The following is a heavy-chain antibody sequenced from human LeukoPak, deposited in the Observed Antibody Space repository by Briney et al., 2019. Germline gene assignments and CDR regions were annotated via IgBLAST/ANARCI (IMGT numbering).Heavy chain of an antibody. CDR3: AKASHLRYFDWLHYFDY. CDR2: ISWNSGSI. D-gene: IGHD3-9*01. J-gene: IGHJ4*02. Sequence: AGGSLRLSCAASGFTFDDYAMHWVQQAPGKGLEWVSGISWNSGSIGYADSVKGRFTISRDNAKNSLYLQMNSLRAEDTALYYCAKASHLRYFDWLHYFDYWGQGTLVTVSS. CDR1: GFTFDDYA. V-gene: IGHV3-9*01.